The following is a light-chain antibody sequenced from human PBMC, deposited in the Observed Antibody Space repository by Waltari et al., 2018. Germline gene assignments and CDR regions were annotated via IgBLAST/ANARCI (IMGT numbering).Light chain of an antibody. CDR1: SSNIGAGYD. V-gene: IGLV1-40*01. J-gene: IGLJ2*01. CDR3: QSYDSSLSGSV. Sequence: QSGLTPPPSVSGAPGQRVTISCTGSSSNIGAGYDVHWYQLPPGTAPKLLIYGNVNRPSGVPDRFSGARSGTSASLAITGLQAEDEAGYYCQSYDSSLSGSVFGGGTKLTVL. CDR2: GNV.